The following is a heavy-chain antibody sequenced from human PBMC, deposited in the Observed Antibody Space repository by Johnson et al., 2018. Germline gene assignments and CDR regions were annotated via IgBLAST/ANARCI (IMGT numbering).Heavy chain of an antibody. J-gene: IGHJ3*02. CDR1: GFTFTSSA. V-gene: IGHV1-58*01. CDR3: AAEVGAYDALDI. D-gene: IGHD1-26*01. Sequence: QLVESGPEVKKPGTSVKVSCKASGFTFTSSAVQWVRQARGQRLEWIGWIVVGSGNTNYAQKFQERVTITRDMSTSTAYMELGSLRSGDTAVYYWAAEVGAYDALDIWGQGTMVTVSS. CDR2: IVVGSGNT.